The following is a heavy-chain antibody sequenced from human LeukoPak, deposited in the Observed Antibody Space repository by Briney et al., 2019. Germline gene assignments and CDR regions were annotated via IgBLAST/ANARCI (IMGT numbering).Heavy chain of an antibody. J-gene: IGHJ4*02. Sequence: GGSLRLSCAASGFTFSSYGMHWVRQAPGKGLEWVAVIWYDGSNKYYADSVKGRFTISRDNSKNTLYLQMNSLRAEDTAVYYCARERVAYCGGDCYIFDYWGQGTLVTVSS. CDR2: IWYDGSNK. CDR3: ARERVAYCGGDCYIFDY. CDR1: GFTFSSYG. V-gene: IGHV3-33*01. D-gene: IGHD2-21*02.